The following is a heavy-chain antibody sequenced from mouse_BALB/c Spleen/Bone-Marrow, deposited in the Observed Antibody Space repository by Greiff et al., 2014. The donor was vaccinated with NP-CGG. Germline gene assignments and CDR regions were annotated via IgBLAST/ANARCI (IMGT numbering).Heavy chain of an antibody. Sequence: VQLQQSGPGLVAPSQSLSITCTVSGFSLTSYGVSWVRQPPGKGLECLGVIWGDGSTNYHSALISRLSISKDNSKSQVFIKLNSLQTDDTATYYCARLAKTWYFDVWGAGTTVTVSS. D-gene: IGHD2-10*02. CDR3: ARLAKTWYFDV. CDR1: GFSLTSYG. CDR2: IWGDGST. J-gene: IGHJ1*01. V-gene: IGHV2-3*01.